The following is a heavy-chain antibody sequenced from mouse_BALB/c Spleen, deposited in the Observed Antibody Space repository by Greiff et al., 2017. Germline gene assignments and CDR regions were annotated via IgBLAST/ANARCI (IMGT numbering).Heavy chain of an antibody. Sequence: EVKLVESGGGLVKLGGSLKLSCAASGFTFSSYYMSWVRQTPEKRLELVAAINSNGGSTYYPDTVKGRFTISRDNAKNTLYLQMSSLKSEDTALYYGARQGVYGSSYPFAYWGQGTLVTVSA. CDR1: GFTFSSYY. V-gene: IGHV5-6-2*01. CDR2: INSNGGST. D-gene: IGHD1-1*01. J-gene: IGHJ3*01. CDR3: ARQGVYGSSYPFAY.